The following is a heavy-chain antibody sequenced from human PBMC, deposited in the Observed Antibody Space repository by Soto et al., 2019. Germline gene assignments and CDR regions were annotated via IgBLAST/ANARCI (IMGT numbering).Heavy chain of an antibody. D-gene: IGHD6-13*01. J-gene: IGHJ5*02. CDR1: GGSISSYY. CDR3: ASTIAAAGTLMLFDP. Sequence: SETLSLTCTVSGGSISSYYWSWIRPPAGKGLEWIGRIYTSGSTNYNPSLKSRVTMSVDTSKNQFSLKLSSVTAADTAVYYCASTIAAAGTLMLFDPWGQGTLVTVS. V-gene: IGHV4-4*07. CDR2: IYTSGST.